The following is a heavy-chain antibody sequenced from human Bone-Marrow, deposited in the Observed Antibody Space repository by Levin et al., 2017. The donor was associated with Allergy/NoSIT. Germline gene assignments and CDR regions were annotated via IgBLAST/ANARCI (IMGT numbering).Heavy chain of an antibody. D-gene: IGHD3-10*01. Sequence: QPGGSLRLSCAASGFTFSDYGIHWVRQAPGKGLEWVTFISHDGSQRYYADSVMGRFTISTDNSKNTVYLQMNGLRGEDTAVYFCAKDGRRFGALLHPYYYYGLDVWGQGTTVTVSS. CDR2: ISHDGSQR. CDR1: GFTFSDYG. V-gene: IGHV3-30*18. J-gene: IGHJ6*02. CDR3: AKDGRRFGALLHPYYYYGLDV.